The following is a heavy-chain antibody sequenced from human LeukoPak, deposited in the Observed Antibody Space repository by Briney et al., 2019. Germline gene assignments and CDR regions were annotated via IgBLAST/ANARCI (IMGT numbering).Heavy chain of an antibody. CDR1: AFTFRNHW. CDR3: ARVAGAITGTFFDY. CDR2: IKQDGSEK. D-gene: IGHD1-20*01. J-gene: IGHJ4*02. Sequence: GGSLRISCAASAFTFRNHWMSWVRQAPGKGLEWVANIKQDGSEKYYVDSVKGRFTISRDNAKNSLYLQMNSLRAEDTAVYYCARVAGAITGTFFDYWGQGTPVTVSS. V-gene: IGHV3-7*01.